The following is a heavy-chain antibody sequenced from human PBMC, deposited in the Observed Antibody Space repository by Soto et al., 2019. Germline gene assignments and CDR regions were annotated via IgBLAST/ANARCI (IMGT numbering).Heavy chain of an antibody. D-gene: IGHD3-3*01. CDR1: GFTFSSYG. V-gene: IGHV3-33*01. CDR2: IWYDGSNK. J-gene: IGHJ6*02. CDR3: ARDLAAPLYYDFWSGYNPWYYYYGMDV. Sequence: VGSLRFSCAASGFTFSSYGMPWVRQAPGKGLEWVAVIWYDGSNKYYADSVKGRFTISRDNSKNTLYLQMNSLRAEDTAVYYCARDLAAPLYYDFWSGYNPWYYYYGMDVWGQGTTVTVSS.